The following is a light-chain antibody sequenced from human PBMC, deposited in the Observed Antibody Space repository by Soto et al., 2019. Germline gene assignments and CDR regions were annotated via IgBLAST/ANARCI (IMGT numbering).Light chain of an antibody. J-gene: IGLJ1*01. CDR3: CSFAGSGYV. CDR1: SSDVGGYNF. CDR2: EVS. V-gene: IGLV2-8*01. Sequence: QSALPQPPSASGSLGQSVTISCTGTSSDVGGYNFVSWFQQRPGEAPKLLIYEVSNRPSGVPARFSGSKSGNTASLTVSGLQAHDEADYYCCSFAGSGYVFGRGTKVTVL.